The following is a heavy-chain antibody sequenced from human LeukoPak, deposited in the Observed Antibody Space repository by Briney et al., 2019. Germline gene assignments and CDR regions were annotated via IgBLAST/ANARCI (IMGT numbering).Heavy chain of an antibody. CDR1: GFTLSSYA. Sequence: GESLRLSCTGSGFTLSSYAMNWVRRAPGQGLEWVSSISSSSSDIYYTDSVKGRFPISRDNAKNSLYLQMNSLRAEDTAVYYCVTDYGGSSGAFDIWGQGTMVTVSS. CDR2: ISSSSSDI. D-gene: IGHD4-23*01. J-gene: IGHJ3*02. V-gene: IGHV3-21*01. CDR3: VTDYGGSSGAFDI.